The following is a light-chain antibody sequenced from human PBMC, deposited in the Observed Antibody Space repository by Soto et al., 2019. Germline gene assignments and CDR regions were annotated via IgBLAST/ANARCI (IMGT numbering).Light chain of an antibody. J-gene: IGKJ1*01. V-gene: IGKV3-20*01. Sequence: EIVLTQSPGTLSLSPGERATLSCRASQSVPSNYLAWYQQKPGQAPRLLIYGASHRATGIPDRFSGSGSGTDFTLTISRLEPEDFVVYYCQQYVRSPGTFGQGTKVEIK. CDR1: QSVPSNY. CDR2: GAS. CDR3: QQYVRSPGT.